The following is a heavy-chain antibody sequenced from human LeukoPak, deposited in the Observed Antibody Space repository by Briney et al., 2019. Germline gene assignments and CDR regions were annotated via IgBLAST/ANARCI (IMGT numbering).Heavy chain of an antibody. CDR1: GYTFTSYG. J-gene: IGHJ5*02. D-gene: IGHD5-18*01. CDR3: ARSTPQLWLAPGKFDP. Sequence: ASVKVSCKASGYTFTSYGISWVRQAPGQGLGWMGWISAYNGNTNYAQKLQGRVTMTTDTSTSTAYMELRSLRSDDTAVYYCARSTPQLWLAPGKFDPWGQGTLVTVSS. CDR2: ISAYNGNT. V-gene: IGHV1-18*01.